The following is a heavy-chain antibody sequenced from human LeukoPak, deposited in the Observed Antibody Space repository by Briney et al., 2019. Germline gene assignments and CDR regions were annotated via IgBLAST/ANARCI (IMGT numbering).Heavy chain of an antibody. J-gene: IGHJ4*02. CDR1: GFTFSSYW. CDR3: ARVVYCSRTSCPLDH. D-gene: IGHD2-2*01. V-gene: IGHV3-74*01. CDR2: ISSDGSST. Sequence: GGSLRLSCAASGFTFSSYWMHWVRQAPGQGLVWVSRISSDGSSTSYADSVKGRFTISRDNAKNTLYVQMNSLRAEDTAVYYCARVVYCSRTSCPLDHWGQGTLVTVSS.